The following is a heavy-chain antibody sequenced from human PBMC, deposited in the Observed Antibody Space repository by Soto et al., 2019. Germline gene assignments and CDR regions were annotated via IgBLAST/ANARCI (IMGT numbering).Heavy chain of an antibody. Sequence: PSETLSLTXTVSGGSISSYYWNWIRQPPGKGLEWIGDIYYSGSTNYSPSLKSRVTMSVDTSKNQFSLKLRSVTAAGSAVYYCARLSGDYYGSDVWGQGTTVTVSS. J-gene: IGHJ6*02. D-gene: IGHD3-10*01. CDR2: IYYSGST. V-gene: IGHV4-59*01. CDR1: GGSISSYY. CDR3: ARLSGDYYGSDV.